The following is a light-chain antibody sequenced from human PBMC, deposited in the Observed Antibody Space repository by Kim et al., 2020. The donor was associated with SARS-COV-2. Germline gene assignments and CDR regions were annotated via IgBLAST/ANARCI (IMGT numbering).Light chain of an antibody. CDR3: QQRSNWPGT. Sequence: EIVLTQSPATLSLSPGERATLSCRASQSVSSYLVWYQQKPGQAPRLLISDASNRATGIPTRFSGRGSGTDFTLTISSLEPEDFAVYYCQQRSNWPGTFGQGTKVDIK. V-gene: IGKV3-11*01. CDR2: DAS. J-gene: IGKJ1*01. CDR1: QSVSSY.